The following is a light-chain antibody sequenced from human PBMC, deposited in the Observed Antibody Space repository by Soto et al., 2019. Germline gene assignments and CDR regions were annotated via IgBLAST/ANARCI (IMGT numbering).Light chain of an antibody. V-gene: IGKV3-20*01. CDR1: QTGSTS. J-gene: IGKJ5*01. CDR3: QHFGGSLPVT. CDR2: AET. Sequence: EIVLTQSPGTLSLSPGDAATLSCKSSQTGSTSLSWYQQKPGQPPRLLIYAETFRATGIPDRFSGSGSGTDFTLTISRLGPEDFAVYYCQHFGGSLPVTFGQGTRLEIK.